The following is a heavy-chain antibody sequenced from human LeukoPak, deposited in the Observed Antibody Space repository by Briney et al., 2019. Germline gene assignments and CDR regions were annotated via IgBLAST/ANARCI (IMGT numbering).Heavy chain of an antibody. Sequence: GGSLRLSCAASGFTFSICGMHWVRQAPGKGLEWVGRIKSKTDGGTTDYAAPVKGRFTISRDDSKNTLYLQMNSLRAEDTAVYYCARAPSPSSIAAAGTWSTMGYWGQGTLVTVSS. V-gene: IGHV3-15*01. D-gene: IGHD6-13*01. J-gene: IGHJ4*02. CDR3: ARAPSPSSIAAAGTWSTMGY. CDR1: GFTFSICG. CDR2: IKSKTDGGTT.